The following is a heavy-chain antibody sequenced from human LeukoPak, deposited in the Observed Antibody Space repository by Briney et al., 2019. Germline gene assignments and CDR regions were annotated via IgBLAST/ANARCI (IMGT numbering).Heavy chain of an antibody. J-gene: IGHJ3*02. Sequence: SGTLSLTCAVSGGSISSSNWWSWVRQPPGKGLEWIGEIYHSGSTNYNPSLRSRVTISVDKSKNQFSLKLSSVTAADTAVYYCARTRDSSGWYGLDAFDIWGQGTMVTVSS. D-gene: IGHD6-19*01. V-gene: IGHV4-4*02. CDR2: IYHSGST. CDR1: GGSISSSNW. CDR3: ARTRDSSGWYGLDAFDI.